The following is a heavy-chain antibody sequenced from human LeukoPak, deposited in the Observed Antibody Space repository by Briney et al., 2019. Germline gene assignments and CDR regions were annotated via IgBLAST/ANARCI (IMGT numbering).Heavy chain of an antibody. D-gene: IGHD3-3*01. V-gene: IGHV1-18*01. CDR1: GYTFTSYG. Sequence: ASVKVSCKASGYTFTSYGISWVRQAPGQGLEWMGWISAYNGNTNYAQKLQGRVTMTTDTSTSTAYMELRSLRSDDTAVYYCARAGVGPYYDFWSGHSDAFDIWGQGTMVTVSS. CDR2: ISAYNGNT. J-gene: IGHJ3*02. CDR3: ARAGVGPYYDFWSGHSDAFDI.